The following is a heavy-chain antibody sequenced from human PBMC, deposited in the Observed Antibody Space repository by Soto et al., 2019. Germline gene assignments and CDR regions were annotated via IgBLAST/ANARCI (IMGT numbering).Heavy chain of an antibody. Sequence: QLQLQESGPGLVKPSETLSLTCTVSGGSISSSSYYWGWIRQPPGKGLERIGCISYSGSTYYNLSLTSRVTISVDTSKNRFSLKLSCVTAADTAVYFCARLPGYCSGDSGRIDYWGQGTLVTVSS. V-gene: IGHV4-39*01. J-gene: IGHJ4*02. D-gene: IGHD2-15*01. CDR1: GGSISSSSYY. CDR3: ARLPGYCSGDSGRIDY. CDR2: ISYSGST.